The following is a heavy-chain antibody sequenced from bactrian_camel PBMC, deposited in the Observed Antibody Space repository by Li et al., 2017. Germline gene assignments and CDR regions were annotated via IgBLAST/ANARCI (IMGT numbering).Heavy chain of an antibody. J-gene: IGHJ4*01. Sequence: VQLVESGGGSVQPRGSLRLSCATSLSTFDNRCMGWFRQPPGKEREAVATIDTKGDSTWYADSVKGRFTISQDDAKTTMYLQMNSLQPEDTGMYYCAADFGPARGGWIEGLLANWGQGTQVTVS. D-gene: IGHD7*01. V-gene: IGHV3S54*01. CDR3: AADFGPARGGWIEGLLAN. CDR2: IDTKGDST. CDR1: LSTFDNRC.